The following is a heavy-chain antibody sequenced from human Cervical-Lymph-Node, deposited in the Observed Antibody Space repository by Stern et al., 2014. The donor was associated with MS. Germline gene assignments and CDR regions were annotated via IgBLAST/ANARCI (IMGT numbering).Heavy chain of an antibody. CDR1: GDTFNNYI. CDR2: AVPIDGAE. Sequence: VPLEESGAEVKKPGSSVKVSCKASGDTFNNYIFSWVRQAPGQGLEWMGRAVPIDGAENYAQKFQDRVTISADKSTSTVYMELRSLRSEDTSIYYCAREDLADTAPSDFWGQGTLVTVSS. D-gene: IGHD5-18*01. CDR3: AREDLADTAPSDF. J-gene: IGHJ4*02. V-gene: IGHV1-69*06.